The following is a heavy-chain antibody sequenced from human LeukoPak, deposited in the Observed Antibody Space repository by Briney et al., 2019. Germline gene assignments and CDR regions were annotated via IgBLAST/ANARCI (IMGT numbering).Heavy chain of an antibody. J-gene: IGHJ4*02. CDR1: GFTFSSYT. Sequence: PGRSLRLSCAASGFTFSSYTIHWVRQAPGKGLERVAVISFDGSNKYYADSVKGRFSISRDNSKNTLYLQMNSLGAEDTAVYYCAGGGNPRDGPDYWGQGTLVTVSS. CDR3: AGGGNPRDGPDY. V-gene: IGHV3-30-3*01. CDR2: ISFDGSNK. D-gene: IGHD4-23*01.